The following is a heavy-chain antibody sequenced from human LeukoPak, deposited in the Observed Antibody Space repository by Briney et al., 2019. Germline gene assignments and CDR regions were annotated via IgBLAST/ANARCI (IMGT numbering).Heavy chain of an antibody. CDR1: GGSISSGGYS. CDR2: IYYSGST. V-gene: IGHV4-30-2*03. CDR3: ARRLRRVRGVIDY. D-gene: IGHD3-10*01. Sequence: PSQTLSLTCAVSGGSISSGGYSWSWIRQPPGKGLEWIGYIYYSGSTYYNPSLKSRVTISVDTSKNQFSLKLSSVTAADTAVYYCARRLRRVRGVIDYWGQGTLVTVSS. J-gene: IGHJ4*02.